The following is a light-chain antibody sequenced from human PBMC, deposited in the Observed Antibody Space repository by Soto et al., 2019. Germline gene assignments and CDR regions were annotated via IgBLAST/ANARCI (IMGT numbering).Light chain of an antibody. Sequence: EILLTQSPGTLTLSPGETATLSCRASQSISSNYLVWYQQKPGQAPRLLISGASSRATGIPDRFTGSGSGTDFTLTISRLEPEDFAVYYCQQYGSSPRTFGQGTKVDIK. CDR3: QQYGSSPRT. J-gene: IGKJ1*01. V-gene: IGKV3-20*01. CDR2: GAS. CDR1: QSISSNY.